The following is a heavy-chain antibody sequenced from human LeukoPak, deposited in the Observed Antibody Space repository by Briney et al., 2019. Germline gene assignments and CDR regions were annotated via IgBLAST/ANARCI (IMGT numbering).Heavy chain of an antibody. V-gene: IGHV5-51*01. CDR3: ARLGSAAAGTYYYYSMDV. CDR2: IYPGDSDT. D-gene: IGHD6-13*01. CDR1: GYSFTSYW. Sequence: GESLKISCKGSGYSFTSYWIGWVRQMPGKGLEWMGIIYPGDSDTRYSPSFQGQVTISADKSISTAYLQWSSLKASDTAMYYCARLGSAAAGTYYYYSMDVWGQGTTVTVSS. J-gene: IGHJ6*02.